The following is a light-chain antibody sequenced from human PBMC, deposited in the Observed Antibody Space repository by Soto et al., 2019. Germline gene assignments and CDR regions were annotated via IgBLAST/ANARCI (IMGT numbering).Light chain of an antibody. J-gene: IGKJ2*01. CDR2: PAS. V-gene: IGKV1-12*01. CDR1: QGIITW. Sequence: DIQMTQSPSSVSASVGDRVTITCRASQGIITWLAWYQQKPGQAPKLLISPASSLQSGVPSRFSGSGSGTYFTLTISSLQPEDSATYYCQQANSFPYTFGHGTKLEIK. CDR3: QQANSFPYT.